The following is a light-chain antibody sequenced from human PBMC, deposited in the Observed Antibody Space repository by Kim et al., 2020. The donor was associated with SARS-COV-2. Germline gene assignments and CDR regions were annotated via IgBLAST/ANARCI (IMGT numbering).Light chain of an antibody. CDR3: SSYTTTSTFGIL. CDR1: SSDSGAFDR. CDR2: EVS. V-gene: IGLV2-18*02. Sequence: SVPVSCTGTSSDSGAFDRVSWYQQSPGPAPTLMMYEVSNRPSAVPVRFSGSKSGDTASLTISGLQAEDEAVYYCSSYTTTSTFGILFGGGTQLTVL. J-gene: IGLJ2*01.